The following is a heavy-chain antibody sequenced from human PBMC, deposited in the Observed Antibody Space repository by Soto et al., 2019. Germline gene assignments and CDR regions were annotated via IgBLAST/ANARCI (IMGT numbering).Heavy chain of an antibody. J-gene: IGHJ4*02. V-gene: IGHV3-30-3*01. CDR1: GFTFSSYA. Sequence: ESGGGVVQPGRSLRLSCAASGFTFSSYAMHWVRQAPGKGLEWVAVISYDGSNKYYADSVKGRFTISRDNSKNTLYLQMNSLRAEDTAVYYCARDSSWALDYWGQGTLVTVSS. D-gene: IGHD2-2*01. CDR2: ISYDGSNK. CDR3: ARDSSWALDY.